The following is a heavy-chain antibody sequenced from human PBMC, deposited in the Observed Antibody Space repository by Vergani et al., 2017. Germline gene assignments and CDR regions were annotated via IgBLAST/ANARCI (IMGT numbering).Heavy chain of an antibody. CDR3: ARARCIETCYMSNWLDS. CDR1: GFSFNSYW. Sequence: DVHLAESGGGFFQPGGSLRLSCSASGFSFNSYWMHWVRQVSGKGLLWVSRIKSDGSITAYADSVKGRFTISRDNAQNTLYLQMNSLRVADTGVYYCARARCIETCYMSNWLDSWGQGTLVTVSS. J-gene: IGHJ5*01. D-gene: IGHD3-9*01. CDR2: IKSDGSIT. V-gene: IGHV3-74*03.